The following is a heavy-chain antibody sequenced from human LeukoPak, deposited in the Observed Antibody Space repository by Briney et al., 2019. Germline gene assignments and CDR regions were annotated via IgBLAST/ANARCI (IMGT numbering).Heavy chain of an antibody. D-gene: IGHD2-2*02. Sequence: GSLRLSCAASGFTFSSYWMSWVRQAPGKGLEWVANIKQDGSEKYYVDSVRGRFTISRDNAKNSLYLQMNSLRAEDTAVYYCARGRQYQLLYRDAFDIWGQGTMVTVSS. J-gene: IGHJ3*02. CDR3: ARGRQYQLLYRDAFDI. CDR2: IKQDGSEK. CDR1: GFTFSSYW. V-gene: IGHV3-7*01.